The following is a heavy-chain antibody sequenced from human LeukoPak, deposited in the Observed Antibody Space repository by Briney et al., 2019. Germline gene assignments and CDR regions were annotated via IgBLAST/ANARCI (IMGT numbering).Heavy chain of an antibody. D-gene: IGHD3-9*01. CDR2: VYYSGST. V-gene: IGHV4-59*12. CDR1: GGSISSYY. Sequence: SETLSLTCTVSGGSISSYYWSWIRQPPGEGLEWIGYVYYSGSTNYNPSLKSRVTISVDTSKNHFSLKLSSVTAADTAVYYCAREPLRSFVDYWGQGTLVTVSS. CDR3: AREPLRSFVDY. J-gene: IGHJ4*02.